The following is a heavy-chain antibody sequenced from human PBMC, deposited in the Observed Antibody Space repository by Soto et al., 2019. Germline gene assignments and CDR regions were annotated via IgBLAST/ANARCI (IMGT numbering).Heavy chain of an antibody. Sequence: SETLSLTCAVYGGSFSGYYWSWIRQPPGKGLEWIGEINHSGSTNYNPSLKSRVTISVDTSKNQFSLKLSSVTAADTAVYYCARTSGYPDYYYYYMDVWGKGTTVTVS. CDR3: ARTSGYPDYYYYYMDV. V-gene: IGHV4-34*01. J-gene: IGHJ6*03. D-gene: IGHD3-3*01. CDR2: INHSGST. CDR1: GGSFSGYY.